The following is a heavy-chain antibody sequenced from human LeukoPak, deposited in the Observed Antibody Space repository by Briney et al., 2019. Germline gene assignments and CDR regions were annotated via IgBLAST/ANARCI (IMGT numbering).Heavy chain of an antibody. D-gene: IGHD5-12*01. J-gene: IGHJ4*02. CDR3: AKDGAWLRFDD. CDR1: GFTFSSYG. Sequence: GGSLRLSCAASGFTFSSYGMSWVRQAPGKGLEWVSAISGSGGSTYYADSMKGRFTISRDNSKNTLYLQMKNLRAEDTAVYYCAKDGAWLRFDDWGQGILVTVSS. V-gene: IGHV3-23*01. CDR2: ISGSGGST.